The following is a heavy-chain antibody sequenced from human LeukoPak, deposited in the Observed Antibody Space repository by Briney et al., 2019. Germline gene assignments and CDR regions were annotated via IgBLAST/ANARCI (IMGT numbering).Heavy chain of an antibody. CDR1: GGSISSYY. V-gene: IGHV4-59*01. CDR3: ARERRGSGSYYPPWSYYMDV. Sequence: SETLSLTCTVSGGSISSYYWSWIRQPPGKGLEWIGYIYYSGSTNYNPSLKSRVTISVDTSKNQFSLKLSSVTAADTAVYYCARERRGSGSYYPPWSYYMDVWGKGTTVTVSS. D-gene: IGHD3-10*01. CDR2: IYYSGST. J-gene: IGHJ6*03.